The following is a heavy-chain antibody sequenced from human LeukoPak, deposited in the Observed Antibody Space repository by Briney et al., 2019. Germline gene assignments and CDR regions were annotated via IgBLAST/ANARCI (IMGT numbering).Heavy chain of an antibody. V-gene: IGHV3-21*01. CDR3: ARDVAYYYDSSGYDGGWFDP. D-gene: IGHD3-22*01. CDR1: GFTFSSYS. J-gene: IGHJ5*02. CDR2: ISSSSSYI. Sequence: TGGSLRLSCAASGFTFSSYSMNWVRQAPGKGLEWVSSISSSSSYIYYADSVKGRFTISRDNAKNSLYLQMNSLRAEDTAVYYCARDVAYYYDSSGYDGGWFDPWGQGTLVTVSS.